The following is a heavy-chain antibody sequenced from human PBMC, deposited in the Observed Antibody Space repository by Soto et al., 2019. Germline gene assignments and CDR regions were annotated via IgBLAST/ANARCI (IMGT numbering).Heavy chain of an antibody. D-gene: IGHD5-12*01. CDR1: GGSISNYY. CDR2: IYNSGST. Sequence: QVHLQESGPGLVKPSETLSLNCSVSGGSISNYYWSWIRQPPGKGLEWIGYIYNSGSTNYNPSLKSRVTISVDTSNNHFALNMNSVTAADTAVYSCARGRWPQLPGNWGQGTLVTVSS. CDR3: ARGRWPQLPGN. V-gene: IGHV4-59*08. J-gene: IGHJ4*02.